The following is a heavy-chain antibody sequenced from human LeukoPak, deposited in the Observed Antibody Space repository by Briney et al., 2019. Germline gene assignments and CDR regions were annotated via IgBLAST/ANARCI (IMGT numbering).Heavy chain of an antibody. CDR2: ISGSGGRT. Sequence: GGSPRLSCAASGFTFSSYAMSWVRQAPGKGLEWVSTISGSGGRTYYADSVKGRFTISRDNSKNTLYLQMNSLRAEDTAVYYCAKGGTRAERNYYYMDVWGKGTTVTVSS. V-gene: IGHV3-23*01. CDR3: AKGGTRAERNYYYMDV. J-gene: IGHJ6*03. CDR1: GFTFSSYA.